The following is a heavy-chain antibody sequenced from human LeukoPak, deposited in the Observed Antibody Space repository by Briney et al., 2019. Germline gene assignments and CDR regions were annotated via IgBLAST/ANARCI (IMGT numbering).Heavy chain of an antibody. J-gene: IGHJ4*02. D-gene: IGHD6-25*01. CDR1: GFTFSSYG. V-gene: IGHV3-30*03. CDR2: ISYDGSNK. Sequence: GGSLRLSCAASGFTFSSYGMSWVRQAPGKGLEWVAVISYDGSNKYYADSVKGRFTISRDNSKNTLYLQMNSLRAEDTAVYYCARSRIGGSGWGQGTLVTVSS. CDR3: ARSRIGGSG.